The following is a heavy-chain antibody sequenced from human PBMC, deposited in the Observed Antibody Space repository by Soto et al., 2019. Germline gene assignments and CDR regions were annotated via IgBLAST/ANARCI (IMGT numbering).Heavy chain of an antibody. CDR1: GFTFSSYS. V-gene: IGHV3-21*01. CDR3: ARYNGGSCYSDRCWFDP. D-gene: IGHD2-15*01. J-gene: IGHJ5*02. Sequence: GGSLRLSCAASGFTFSSYSMNWVRQAPGKGLEWVSSISSSSSYIYYADSVKGRFTISRDNAKNSLYLQMNSLRAEDTAVYYCARYNGGSCYSDRCWFDPWGQGTRVTVSS. CDR2: ISSSSSYI.